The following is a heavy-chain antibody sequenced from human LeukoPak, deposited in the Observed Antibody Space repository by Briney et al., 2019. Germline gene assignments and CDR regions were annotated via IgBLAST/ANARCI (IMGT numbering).Heavy chain of an antibody. Sequence: ASETLSLTCAVYGGSFSGYYWSWIRQPPGKGLEWIGEINHSGSTNYNPSLKSRVTISVDTSKNQFSLKLSSVTAADTAVYYCARLRGYSYGRITGTTGWFDPWGQGTLVTVSS. CDR2: INHSGST. CDR3: ARLRGYSYGRITGTTGWFDP. D-gene: IGHD1-20*01. CDR1: GGSFSGYY. J-gene: IGHJ5*02. V-gene: IGHV4-34*01.